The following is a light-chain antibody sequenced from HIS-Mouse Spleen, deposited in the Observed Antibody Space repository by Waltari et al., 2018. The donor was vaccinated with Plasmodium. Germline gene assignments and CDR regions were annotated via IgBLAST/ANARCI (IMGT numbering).Light chain of an antibody. J-gene: IGKJ4*01. CDR1: QSVLYRSNNKNN. Sequence: DIVMTQSPDSLAVSLGERATINCKSSQSVLYRSNNKNNLAWYKQKPGQPPKLLIYWASTRESGVPDRFSGSGSGTDFTLTISSLQAEDVAVYYCQQYYSTPLTFGGGTKVEIK. CDR3: QQYYSTPLT. CDR2: WAS. V-gene: IGKV4-1*01.